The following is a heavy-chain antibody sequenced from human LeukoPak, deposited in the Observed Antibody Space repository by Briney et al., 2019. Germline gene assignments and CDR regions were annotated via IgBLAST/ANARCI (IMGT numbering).Heavy chain of an antibody. V-gene: IGHV3-7*01. CDR2: IKLDGSEK. CDR1: GFTFRSYW. CDR3: AREAYCGGDCYPKYFQH. J-gene: IGHJ1*01. D-gene: IGHD2-21*02. Sequence: PGGSLRLSCAASGFTFRSYWMSWVRQAPGKGLERVANIKLDGSEKYYVDSVKGRFTVSRDNAKNSLYLQMNSLRAEDTAVYYCAREAYCGGDCYPKYFQHWGQGTLVTVSS.